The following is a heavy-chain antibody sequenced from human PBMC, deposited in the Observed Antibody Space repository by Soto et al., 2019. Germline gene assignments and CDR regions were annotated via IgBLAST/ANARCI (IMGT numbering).Heavy chain of an antibody. D-gene: IGHD2-15*01. Sequence: EVQLLESGGGLVQPGGSLRLSCAASAFTFSNYAMTWVRQAPGKGLEWLALISAGGTTTYYADSVKGRITISRDNSKNTLFLQLNALRADDTAGYYCARVVLAATHGSFDYWGQGTLVTVSS. J-gene: IGHJ4*02. CDR1: AFTFSNYA. CDR3: ARVVLAATHGSFDY. V-gene: IGHV3-23*01. CDR2: ISAGGTTT.